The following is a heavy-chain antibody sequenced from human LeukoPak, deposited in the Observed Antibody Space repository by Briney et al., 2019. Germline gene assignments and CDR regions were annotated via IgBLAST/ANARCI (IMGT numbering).Heavy chain of an antibody. CDR3: AGVGATYGAWYFDY. CDR2: IIPILGIA. CDR1: GGTFSSYA. Sequence: GSSVKVSCKASGGTFSSYAISWVRQAPGQGLEWMGRIIPILGIANYAQKFQGRVTITADKSTSTAYMELSSLRSEDTAVYYCAGVGATYGAWYFDYWGQGTLVTVSS. J-gene: IGHJ4*02. V-gene: IGHV1-69*04. D-gene: IGHD1-26*01.